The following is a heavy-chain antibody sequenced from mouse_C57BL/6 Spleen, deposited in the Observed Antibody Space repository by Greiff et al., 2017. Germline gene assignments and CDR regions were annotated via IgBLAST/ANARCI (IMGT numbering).Heavy chain of an antibody. V-gene: IGHV1-18*01. CDR1: GYTFTDYN. CDR2: INPNNGGT. D-gene: IGHD4-1*01. J-gene: IGHJ4*01. CDR3: ARSRTDYYAMDY. Sequence: EVQVVESGPELVKPGASVKIPCKASGYTFTDYNMDWVKQSHGKSLEWIGDINPNNGGTIYNQKFKGKATLTVDKSSSTAYMELRSLTSEDTAVYYCARSRTDYYAMDYWGQGTSVTVSS.